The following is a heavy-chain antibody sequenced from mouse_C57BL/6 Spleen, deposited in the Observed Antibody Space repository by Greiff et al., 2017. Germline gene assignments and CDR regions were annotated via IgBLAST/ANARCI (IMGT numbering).Heavy chain of an antibody. CDR2: ISGGGGKI. V-gene: IGHV5-9*01. D-gene: IGHD2-4*01. Sequence: EVKLVESGGGLVKPGGSLKLSCADYGFTFSSSTMSWVRQTSEKSLEWVATISGGGGKIYYTDSVKGRFTISRDNAKNTLYLQMSSLRSEDTALYYCARHGDYDDAPSAYWGQGTTLTVSS. CDR3: ARHGDYDDAPSAY. CDR1: GFTFSSST. J-gene: IGHJ2*01.